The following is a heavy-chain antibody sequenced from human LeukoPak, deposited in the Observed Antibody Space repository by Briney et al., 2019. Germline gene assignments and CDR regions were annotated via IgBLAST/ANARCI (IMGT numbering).Heavy chain of an antibody. CDR3: ARVRLADERAWAY. D-gene: IGHD3-3*02. CDR2: ITPKSGDT. J-gene: IGHJ4*02. Sequence: GASVKVSCKASGYTFTYFYIHWVRQAPGQGLECVGWITPKSGDTYSPQRFQGRVTMTRDTSISTAYMELSSLRSDDTAVYFCARVRLADERAWAYWGQGTLVTVSS. V-gene: IGHV1-2*02. CDR1: GYTFTYFY.